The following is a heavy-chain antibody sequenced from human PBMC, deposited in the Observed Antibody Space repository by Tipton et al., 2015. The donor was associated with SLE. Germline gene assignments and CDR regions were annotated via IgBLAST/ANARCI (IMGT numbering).Heavy chain of an antibody. D-gene: IGHD1/OR15-1a*01. J-gene: IGHJ3*02. V-gene: IGHV4-34*01. CDR3: ARARIGTTDAFDI. CDR1: GGSISSYY. Sequence: TLSLTCTVSGGSISSYYWSWIRQPPGKGLEWIGEINHSGSTNYNPSLRSRVTMSVDTSKNQFSLKVISVTAADTAMYYCARARIGTTDAFDIWGQGTVVTVSS. CDR2: INHSGST.